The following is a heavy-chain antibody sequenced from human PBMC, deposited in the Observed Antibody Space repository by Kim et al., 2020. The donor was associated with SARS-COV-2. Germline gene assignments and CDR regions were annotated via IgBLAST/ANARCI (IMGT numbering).Heavy chain of an antibody. Sequence: SRVTISVDTSKNQFSLKLSSVTAADTAVYYCARGGYDYVWGSYRPQTFGYWGQGTLVTVSS. D-gene: IGHD3-16*02. J-gene: IGHJ4*02. V-gene: IGHV4-34*01. CDR3: ARGGYDYVWGSYRPQTFGY.